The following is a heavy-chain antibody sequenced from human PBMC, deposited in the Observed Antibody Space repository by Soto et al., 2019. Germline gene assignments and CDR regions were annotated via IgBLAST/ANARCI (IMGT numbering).Heavy chain of an antibody. J-gene: IGHJ6*03. CDR3: ARRSGYDLGCDYYHCMHV. CDR1: GYTFTSYG. D-gene: IGHD5-12*01. Sequence: QVQLVQSGAEVKKPGASVKVSCKASGYTFTSYGISWVRQAPGQGLEWMGWISAYNGNTNYAQKLQGRVTMTTDTSTSTGYMELRSLRSDDPAVYYCARRSGYDLGCDYYHCMHVWGKGATVTVSS. CDR2: ISAYNGNT. V-gene: IGHV1-18*01.